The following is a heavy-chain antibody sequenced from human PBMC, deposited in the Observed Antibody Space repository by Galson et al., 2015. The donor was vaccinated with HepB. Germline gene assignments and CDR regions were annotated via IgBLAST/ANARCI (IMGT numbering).Heavy chain of an antibody. J-gene: IGHJ6*02. CDR2: IYSGGST. CDR1: GFTVSSNY. Sequence: SLRLSCAASGFTVSSNYMSWVRQAPGKGLEWISVIYSGGSTYYADSVKGRFTISRHNSKNTLYLQMNSLRAEDTAVYYCAREVPYDSSGYFPYYGMDVWGQGTTVTVSS. D-gene: IGHD3-22*01. CDR3: AREVPYDSSGYFPYYGMDV. V-gene: IGHV3-53*04.